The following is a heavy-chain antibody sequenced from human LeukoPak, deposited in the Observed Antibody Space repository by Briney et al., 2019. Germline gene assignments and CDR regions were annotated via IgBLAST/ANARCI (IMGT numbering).Heavy chain of an antibody. CDR3: ASQTGTTRALDY. Sequence: PGGSLRLSCAAPGFTFSSYAMSWVRQAPGKGLEWVSAISGSGGSTYYADSVKGRFTISRDNSKNTLYLQMNSLRAEDTAVYYCASQTGTTRALDYWGQGTLVTVSS. J-gene: IGHJ4*02. CDR2: ISGSGGST. CDR1: GFTFSSYA. V-gene: IGHV3-23*01. D-gene: IGHD1-7*01.